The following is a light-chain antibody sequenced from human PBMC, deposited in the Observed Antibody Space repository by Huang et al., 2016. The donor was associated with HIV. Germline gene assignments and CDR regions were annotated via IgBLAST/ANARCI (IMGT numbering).Light chain of an antibody. CDR1: QRLSRTS. V-gene: IGKV3-20*01. CDR3: QQHGSSFT. CDR2: GAT. J-gene: IGKJ4*01. Sequence: EIVLTQSPGTLSLSPGARATLSSRTRQRLSRTSLTWYQQKPGQAPRLLNDGATTRATGVPDRFSGSGSGTDFTLTINRLEPEEVAVYYCQQHGSSFTFGGGTKVEIK.